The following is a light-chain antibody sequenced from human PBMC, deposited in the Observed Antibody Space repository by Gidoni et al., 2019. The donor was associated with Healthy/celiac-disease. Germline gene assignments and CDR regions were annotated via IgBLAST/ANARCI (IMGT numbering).Light chain of an antibody. CDR3: QQYGSSPPYT. J-gene: IGKJ2*01. CDR2: GAS. CDR1: QSVSSSY. V-gene: IGKV3-20*01. Sequence: DIVLTPSTGTLSLSPGERATLSCRASQSVSSSYLAWYQQKPGQAPRLLIYGASSRATGIPDRFSGSGSGTDFTLTISRLEPEDFAVYYCQQYGSSPPYTFGQGTKLEIK.